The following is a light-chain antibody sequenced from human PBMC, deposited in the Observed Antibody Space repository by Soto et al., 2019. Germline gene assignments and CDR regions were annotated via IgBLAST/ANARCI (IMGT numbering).Light chain of an antibody. V-gene: IGLV2-14*01. J-gene: IGLJ3*02. CDR2: EVS. Sequence: HFALTQPASVSGSPGQSITISCTGTSRDVGAYNYVSWYQQHPGKAPKLIIYEVSNRPSGVSNRFSGSKSVNTASLTISGLQAEDEAHYYCSSYTTSATWVFGGGTKLTVL. CDR1: SRDVGAYNY. CDR3: SSYTTSATWV.